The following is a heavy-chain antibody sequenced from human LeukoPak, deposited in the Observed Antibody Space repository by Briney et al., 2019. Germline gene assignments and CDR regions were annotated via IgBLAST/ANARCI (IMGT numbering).Heavy chain of an antibody. Sequence: RGSLRLSCAASWFTVSSNYMSWVRQAPGKGLEWVSVIYSGGSTYYADSVKGRFTISRDNSKNTLYLQMNSLRAEDTAVYYCARGHIAAAGTGHDYWGQGTLVTVSS. J-gene: IGHJ4*02. CDR2: IYSGGST. D-gene: IGHD6-13*01. V-gene: IGHV3-53*01. CDR3: ARGHIAAAGTGHDY. CDR1: WFTVSSNY.